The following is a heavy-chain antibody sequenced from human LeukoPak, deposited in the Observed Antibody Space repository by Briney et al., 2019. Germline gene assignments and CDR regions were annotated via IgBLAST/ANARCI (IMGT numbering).Heavy chain of an antibody. CDR3: ARDIGANTETFDY. D-gene: IGHD4-17*01. CDR1: GFTFSSYW. V-gene: IGHV3-7*01. J-gene: IGHJ4*02. CDR2: IKQDGSEK. Sequence: GGSVRLSCAASGFTFSSYWMSWIRQAPGKGLEWVANIKQDGSEKYYVDSVKGRFTISRDNAKNSLYLQMNSLRAEDTAVYYCARDIGANTETFDYWGQGTLVTVSS.